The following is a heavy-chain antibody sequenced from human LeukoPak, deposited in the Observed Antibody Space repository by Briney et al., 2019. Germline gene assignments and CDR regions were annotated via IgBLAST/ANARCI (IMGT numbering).Heavy chain of an antibody. CDR1: GFTFISSA. D-gene: IGHD3-22*01. CDR3: ATLGGDYYDSSGRENWFDP. Sequence: GGSLRLSCAASGFTFISSAMSWVRQAPGKGLEWVSAISGSGGSTYYADSVKGRFTISRDNSKNTLYLQMNSLRAEDTAVYYCATLGGDYYDSSGRENWFDPWGQGTLVTVSS. V-gene: IGHV3-23*01. CDR2: ISGSGGST. J-gene: IGHJ5*02.